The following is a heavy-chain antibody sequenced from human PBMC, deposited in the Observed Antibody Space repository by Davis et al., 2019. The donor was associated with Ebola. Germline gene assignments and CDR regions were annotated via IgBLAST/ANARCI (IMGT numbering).Heavy chain of an antibody. CDR1: GYTFTSYG. D-gene: IGHD1-1*01. CDR3: ARDRLTTERFTSSY. CDR2: ISAYNGNT. J-gene: IGHJ4*02. Sequence: ASVKVSCKASGYTFTSYGISWVRQAPGQRLEWMGWISAYNGNTNYAQKLQGRVTMTTDTSTSTAYMELRSLRSDDTAVYYCARDRLTTERFTSSYWGQGTLVTVSS. V-gene: IGHV1-18*04.